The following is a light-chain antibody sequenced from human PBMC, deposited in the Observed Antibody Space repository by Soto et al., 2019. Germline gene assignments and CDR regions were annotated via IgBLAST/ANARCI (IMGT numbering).Light chain of an antibody. V-gene: IGKV4-1*01. CDR3: QQYYSAPWT. J-gene: IGKJ1*01. CDR2: WAS. Sequence: DIVMTQSPDSLAVSLGERATINCKSSQSVLYSSNNKNYLAWYQQKAEQPPKLLIYWASTRESGVPDRFSGSGSGTDFTLTISSLQAEDVAVYYCQQYYSAPWTFGQGTKVEIK. CDR1: QSVLYSSNNKNY.